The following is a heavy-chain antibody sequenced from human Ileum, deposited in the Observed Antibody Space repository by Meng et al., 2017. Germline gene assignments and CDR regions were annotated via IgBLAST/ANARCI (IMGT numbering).Heavy chain of an antibody. J-gene: IGHJ4*02. CDR3: ARGGAYYFDY. CDR1: GFSFSDYY. CDR2: ISSTGSDI. D-gene: IGHD1-26*01. Sequence: GESLKISCAASGFSFSDYYMSWIRQAPGKGHEWVSFISSTGSDINYADSVKGRFTISRDNAKNSLYLQMNSLRDEDTAIYYCARGGAYYFDYWGQGTLVTVSS. V-gene: IGHV3-11*04.